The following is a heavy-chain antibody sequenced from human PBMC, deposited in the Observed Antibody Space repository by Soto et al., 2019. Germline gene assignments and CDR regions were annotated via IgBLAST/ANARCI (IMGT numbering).Heavy chain of an antibody. CDR3: ASQITYYDFWSGYGPFDY. V-gene: IGHV3-7*01. CDR1: GFTFSSYW. Sequence: GGSLRLSCAASGFTFSSYWMSWVRQAPGKGLEWVANIKQDGSEKYYVDSVKGRFTISRDNAKNSLYLQMNSLRAGDTAVYYCASQITYYDFWSGYGPFDYWGQGTLVTVSS. D-gene: IGHD3-3*01. J-gene: IGHJ4*02. CDR2: IKQDGSEK.